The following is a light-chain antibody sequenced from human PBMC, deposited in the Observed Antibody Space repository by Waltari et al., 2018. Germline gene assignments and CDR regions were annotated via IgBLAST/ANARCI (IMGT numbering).Light chain of an antibody. V-gene: IGLV1-47*01. CDR3: AAWDDSLSGL. CDR2: RKN. J-gene: IGLJ2*01. Sequence: QSVLTQPPSASGTPGQRVTISCSGSSSNIGRHYVYWYQQLPGTAPKLLIYRKNQRPSGVPDRSSGSKSGTSASLAISGLRSEDEADYYWAAWDDSLSGLFGGGTKLTVL. CDR1: SSNIGRHY.